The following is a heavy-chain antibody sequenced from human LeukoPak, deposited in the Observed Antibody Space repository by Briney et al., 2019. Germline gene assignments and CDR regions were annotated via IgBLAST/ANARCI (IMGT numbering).Heavy chain of an antibody. Sequence: GGSLRLSCAASGFTVSSNYMSWVRQAPGKGLEWVSVIYSGGSTYYADSVKGRFTISRDNSKNTLYLQMNSLRAEDTAVYYCARTGGGPEEAYYMDVWGKGTTVTVSS. J-gene: IGHJ6*03. CDR2: IYSGGST. CDR1: GFTVSSNY. V-gene: IGHV3-53*01. CDR3: ARTGGGPEEAYYMDV. D-gene: IGHD3-10*01.